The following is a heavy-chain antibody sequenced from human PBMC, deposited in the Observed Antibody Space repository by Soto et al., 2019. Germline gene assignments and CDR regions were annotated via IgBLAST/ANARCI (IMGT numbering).Heavy chain of an antibody. CDR3: AGDLKSLTYFGSGDH. V-gene: IGHV3-48*02. D-gene: IGHD3-10*01. CDR1: GFTFSSSH. J-gene: IGHJ4*02. Sequence: PGGSLRLSCAASGFTFSSSHMNWVRQAPGKGLEWVSYIGSSSGSIYYADSVKGRFTISRDNAENSLFLQMNSLRDEGTAVYYCAGDLKSLTYFGSGDHSGQGTLVTVSS. CDR2: IGSSSGSI.